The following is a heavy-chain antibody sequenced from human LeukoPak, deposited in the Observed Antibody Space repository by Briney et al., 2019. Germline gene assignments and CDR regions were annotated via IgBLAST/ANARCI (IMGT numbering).Heavy chain of an antibody. CDR2: ISGSGTST. CDR3: SKAHFRDY. J-gene: IGHJ4*02. CDR1: GFTFTTYA. Sequence: GGSLRLSCAVSGFTFTTYAMTWVRQAPGKGLEWVSAISGSGTSTYYADSVRGRLTISRDNSKNTLYLQINSLRAEDTAIYYCSKAHFRDYWGQGTLVTVSS. V-gene: IGHV3-23*01. D-gene: IGHD2/OR15-2a*01.